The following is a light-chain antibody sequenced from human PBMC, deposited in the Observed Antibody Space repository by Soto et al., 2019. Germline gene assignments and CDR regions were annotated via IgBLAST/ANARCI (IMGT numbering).Light chain of an antibody. V-gene: IGKV3-15*01. CDR2: GAS. CDR3: QYYNNWPPSWT. CDR1: QSASST. Sequence: EIVMTQSPATLSVSPGERATLSCRASQSASSTVAWYQQKTGQAPRLLIFGASNRATRIPTRFSGTGSGTEFTLTISSLQSEDFAVYYCQYYNNWPPSWTFGQGTKVDIK. J-gene: IGKJ1*01.